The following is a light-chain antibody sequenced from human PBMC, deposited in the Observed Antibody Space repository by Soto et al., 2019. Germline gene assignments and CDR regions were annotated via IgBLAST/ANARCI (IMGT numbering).Light chain of an antibody. CDR3: MQHSSYPFT. V-gene: IGKV1-17*03. CDR2: ASS. Sequence: DLQMTQSPSAMSASIGDRVTLTCRASQDISTSLAWFQQKPGRVPTRLIYASSTLERGVPSRFSGSGSGTEFTLTISSLQPEEFATYYCMQHSSYPFTFGQGKRLEIK. CDR1: QDISTS. J-gene: IGKJ5*01.